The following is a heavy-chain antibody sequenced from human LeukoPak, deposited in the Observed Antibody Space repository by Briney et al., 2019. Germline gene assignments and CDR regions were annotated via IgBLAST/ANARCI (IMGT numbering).Heavy chain of an antibody. Sequence: PGGSLRLSCAASGFTFSSYAMHWVRQAPGKGLEWVAVIWYDGSNKYYADSVKGRFTISRDNSKNTLYLQMNSLRAEDTAVYYCARGEYSSSATLDYWGQGTLVTVSS. V-gene: IGHV3-33*08. CDR1: GFTFSSYA. J-gene: IGHJ4*02. CDR3: ARGEYSSSATLDY. D-gene: IGHD6-6*01. CDR2: IWYDGSNK.